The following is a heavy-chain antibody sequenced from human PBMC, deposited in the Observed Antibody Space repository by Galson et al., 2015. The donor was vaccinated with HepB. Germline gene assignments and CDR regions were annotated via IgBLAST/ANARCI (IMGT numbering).Heavy chain of an antibody. J-gene: IGHJ6*03. Sequence: SCKASGYAFTTYYMHWVRQAPGQGLAWMGIINPSGGTTTYAQAFRGRVTMTRDTSTSTVYMELSSLTSDDTAVYYCARDQVPVAYGYYYHYMDVWGKGTTVTVSS. CDR1: GYAFTTYY. CDR3: ARDQVPVAYGYYYHYMDV. CDR2: INPSGGTT. V-gene: IGHV1-46*01. D-gene: IGHD2-2*01.